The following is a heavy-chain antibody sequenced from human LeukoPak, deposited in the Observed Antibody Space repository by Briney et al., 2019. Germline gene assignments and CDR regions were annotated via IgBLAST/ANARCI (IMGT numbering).Heavy chain of an antibody. J-gene: IGHJ3*02. CDR1: GGSFSGYY. D-gene: IGHD3-10*01. CDR3: ARRRSITMVRGASRGAFDI. CDR2: INHSGST. V-gene: IGHV4-34*01. Sequence: SETLSLTCAVYGGSFSGYYWSWIRQPPGKGLEWIGEINHSGSTNYNPSLKSRVTISVDTSKDQFSLKLSSVTAADTAVYYCARRRSITMVRGASRGAFDIWGQGTMVTVSS.